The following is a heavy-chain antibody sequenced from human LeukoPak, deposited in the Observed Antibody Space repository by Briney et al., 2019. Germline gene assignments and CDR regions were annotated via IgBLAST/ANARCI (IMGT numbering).Heavy chain of an antibody. Sequence: GGSLRLSCAASGFTFSSYSMNWVRQAPGKGLEWVSYISSSSSTIYYADSVKGRFTISRDNAKNSLYLQMNSLRAEDTAVYYCARDESESYLDYWGQGTLVTVSS. CDR1: GFTFSSYS. D-gene: IGHD2/OR15-2a*01. CDR3: ARDESESYLDY. CDR2: ISSSSSTI. J-gene: IGHJ4*02. V-gene: IGHV3-48*01.